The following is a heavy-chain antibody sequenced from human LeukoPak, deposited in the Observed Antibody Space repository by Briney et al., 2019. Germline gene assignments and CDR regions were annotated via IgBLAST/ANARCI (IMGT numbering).Heavy chain of an antibody. D-gene: IGHD3-3*01. CDR1: GFTFSSYG. CDR3: AKDKRDFWSSPDAFDI. V-gene: IGHV3-30*02. CDR2: IRYDGSNK. J-gene: IGHJ3*02. Sequence: GGSLRLSCAASGFTFSSYGMHWVRQAPGKGLEWVAFIRYDGSNKYYADSVKGRFTISRDNSKNTLYLQMNSLRAEDTAVYYCAKDKRDFWSSPDAFDIWGQGTMVTVSS.